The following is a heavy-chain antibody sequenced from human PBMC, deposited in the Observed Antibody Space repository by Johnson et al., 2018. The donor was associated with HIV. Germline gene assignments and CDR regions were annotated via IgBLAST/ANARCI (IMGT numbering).Heavy chain of an antibody. CDR2: IKQAGSEK. CDR1: GFTLSSYW. V-gene: IGHV3-7*01. Sequence: VQLVESGGGLVQPGGSLRVSCGASGFTLSSYWMSWVRQAPGNGLEWVANIKQAGSEKYYVDSVKGRFTISRDNAKNSLYLQMNSLRAEDTAVYYCAREGIGGGAFDIWGQGTMVTVSS. J-gene: IGHJ3*02. CDR3: AREGIGGGAFDI.